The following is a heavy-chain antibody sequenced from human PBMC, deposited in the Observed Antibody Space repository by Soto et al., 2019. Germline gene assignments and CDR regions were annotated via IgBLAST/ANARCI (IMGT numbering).Heavy chain of an antibody. Sequence: GGSLRLSCAASGFTFSSYAMSWVRQAPGKGLEWVSAISGSGGSTYYADSVKGRFTISRDNSKNTLYLQMNSLRAEDTAVYYCAKVGVVIAVNPDVEWYYFDYWGQGTLVTVSS. V-gene: IGHV3-23*01. J-gene: IGHJ4*02. D-gene: IGHD2-21*01. CDR1: GFTFSSYA. CDR2: ISGSGGST. CDR3: AKVGVVIAVNPDVEWYYFDY.